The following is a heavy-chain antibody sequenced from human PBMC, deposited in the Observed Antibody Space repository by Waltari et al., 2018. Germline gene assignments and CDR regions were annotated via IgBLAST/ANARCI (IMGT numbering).Heavy chain of an antibody. D-gene: IGHD3-10*01. V-gene: IGHV1-18*01. CDR1: GYTFTNYG. CDR3: ARGVPGSWPDYYFDH. CDR2: FSVYNGNT. J-gene: IGHJ4*02. Sequence: QVQLVQSGAEVKKPGASVKVSCKASGYTFTNYGISWVRQAPGQGLEWMGWFSVYNGNTNYAQKLQGRGTMTTDTSTSTAYMEFRSLRSDDTAVYYCARGVPGSWPDYYFDHWGQGTLVTVSS.